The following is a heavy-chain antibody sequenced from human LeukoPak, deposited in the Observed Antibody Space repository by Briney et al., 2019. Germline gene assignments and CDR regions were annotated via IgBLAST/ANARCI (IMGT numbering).Heavy chain of an antibody. CDR3: ARLSYCSTTSCPKYFDY. CDR1: GFTFSSYA. J-gene: IGHJ4*02. Sequence: GGSLRLSCAASGFTFSSYAMSWVRQAPGKGLEWVSGISGSGGGTYYADSVKGRFTISRDNSKNSLYLQMNSLRAEDTAVYYCARLSYCSTTSCPKYFDYWGQGTLVTVSS. V-gene: IGHV3-23*01. D-gene: IGHD2-2*01. CDR2: ISGSGGGT.